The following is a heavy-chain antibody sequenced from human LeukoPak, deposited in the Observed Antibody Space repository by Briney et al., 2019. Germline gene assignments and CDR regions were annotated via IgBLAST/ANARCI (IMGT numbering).Heavy chain of an antibody. V-gene: IGHV3-48*01. Sequence: AGGSLRLSCAASGFTFIAYSMNWVRQAPEKGLEWVSYIGSSSSPIYYADSVKGRFTISRDNAKNSLYLQMDSLRAEDTAVYYCARDQAYSFDYWGQGTLVTVSS. CDR1: GFTFIAYS. CDR2: IGSSSSPI. J-gene: IGHJ4*02. D-gene: IGHD4-11*01. CDR3: ARDQAYSFDY.